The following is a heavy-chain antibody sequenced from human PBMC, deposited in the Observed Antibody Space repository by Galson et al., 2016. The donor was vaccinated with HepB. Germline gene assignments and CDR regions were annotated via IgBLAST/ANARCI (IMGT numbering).Heavy chain of an antibody. D-gene: IGHD1-1*01. Sequence: SVKVSCKASGYTFSAYNMQWVRQAPGQRLEWMRWLRGSDGSTKYSRELQGRLTITRDTSANTGYLELTSLRSEDTAIYYCTRDAMNWQIDYWGQGTLVTVAS. J-gene: IGHJ4*02. V-gene: IGHV1-3*01. CDR2: LRGSDGST. CDR3: TRDAMNWQIDY. CDR1: GYTFSAYN.